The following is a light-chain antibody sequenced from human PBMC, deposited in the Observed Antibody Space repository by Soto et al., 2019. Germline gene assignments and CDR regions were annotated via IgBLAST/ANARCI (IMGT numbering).Light chain of an antibody. CDR2: MAS. CDR1: QSISSS. V-gene: IGKV1-5*03. Sequence: DIQMTQSPSTLSASVGDRITITCRASQSISSSLAWYQQKPGKAPKLLIYMASNLQSGVPSRFGGAGSGTEFTLTISSLQPDDFATYYCQQYNSYSQTFGQGTKVDI. J-gene: IGKJ1*01. CDR3: QQYNSYSQT.